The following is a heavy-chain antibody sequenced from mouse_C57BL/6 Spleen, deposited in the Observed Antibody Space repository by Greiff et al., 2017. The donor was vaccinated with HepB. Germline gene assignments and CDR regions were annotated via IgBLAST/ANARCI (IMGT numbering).Heavy chain of an antibody. J-gene: IGHJ2*01. Sequence: EVKLVESGGGLVKPGGSLKLSCAASGFTFSSYTMSWVRQTPEKRLEWVATISGGGGNIYYPDSVKGRFTISRDNAKNTLYLQMSSLRSEDTALYYCARLDGYHFDYWGQGTTLTVSS. D-gene: IGHD2-3*01. CDR3: ARLDGYHFDY. CDR2: ISGGGGNI. CDR1: GFTFSSYT. V-gene: IGHV5-9*01.